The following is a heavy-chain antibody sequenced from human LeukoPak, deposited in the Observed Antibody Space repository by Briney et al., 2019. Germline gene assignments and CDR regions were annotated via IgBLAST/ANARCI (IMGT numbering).Heavy chain of an antibody. CDR3: ARLQIVGATTRLFYGMDV. D-gene: IGHD1-26*01. V-gene: IGHV4-59*08. CDR1: GGSISSYY. Sequence: SETLSLTCTVSGGSISSYYWSWIRQPPGQGLEWIGYIYYSGSTNYNPSLKSRVTISVDTSKNQFSLKLSSVTAADTAVYYCARLQIVGATTRLFYGMDVWGQGTTVTVSS. CDR2: IYYSGST. J-gene: IGHJ6*02.